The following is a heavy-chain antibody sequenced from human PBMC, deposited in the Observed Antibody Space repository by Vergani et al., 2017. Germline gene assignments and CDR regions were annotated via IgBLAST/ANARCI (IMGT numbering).Heavy chain of an antibody. CDR3: AREGAEGYYDSSGYYGH. Sequence: QVQLVQSGSELKKPGASVKVSCKASGYTFTGYYMHWVRQAPGQGLEWMGWINPNSGGTNYAQKFQGWVTMTRDTSISTAYMELSRLRSDDTAVYYCAREGAEGYYDSSGYYGHWGQGTLVTVSS. CDR2: INPNSGGT. J-gene: IGHJ4*02. D-gene: IGHD3-22*01. V-gene: IGHV1-2*04. CDR1: GYTFTGYY.